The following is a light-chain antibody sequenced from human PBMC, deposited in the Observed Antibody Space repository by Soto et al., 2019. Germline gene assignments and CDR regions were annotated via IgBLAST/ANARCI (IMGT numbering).Light chain of an antibody. Sequence: DIQVTQSPSSLSVSVGDRVTITCRASQSIGGFLNWYQQKLGKAPKLLIYAASSLQSGVPSRFSGSGSGTDFTLTISSLQPEDVATYYCQKYNSAPQTFGQGTKVDIK. J-gene: IGKJ1*01. CDR2: AAS. CDR3: QKYNSAPQT. V-gene: IGKV1-27*01. CDR1: QSIGGF.